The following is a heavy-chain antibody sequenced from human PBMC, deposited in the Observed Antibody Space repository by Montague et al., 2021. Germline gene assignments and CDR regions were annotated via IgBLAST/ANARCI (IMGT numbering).Heavy chain of an antibody. J-gene: IGHJ5*02. CDR2: TYYMSKWYN. D-gene: IGHD5-24*01. Sequence: CAISGDSVTMKWASGDDRRQTRPNCSQAHGTTYYMSKWYNEYAISVKSRITVNPDTSKNQFSLLLNSVTPEDTAVYYCARGWQKRFDPWGQGTLVTVSS. CDR1: GDSVTMKWAS. CDR3: ARGWQKRFDP. V-gene: IGHV6-1*01.